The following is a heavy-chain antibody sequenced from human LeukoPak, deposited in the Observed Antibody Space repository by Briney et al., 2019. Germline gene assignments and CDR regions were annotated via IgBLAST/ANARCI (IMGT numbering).Heavy chain of an antibody. D-gene: IGHD6-19*01. V-gene: IGHV3-23*01. CDR2: ISGSGGST. CDR3: AKVKAQWLVLSRSLSYNWFDP. J-gene: IGHJ5*02. CDR1: GFTFSSYA. Sequence: PGGSLRLSCAASGFTFSSYAMSWVRQAPGKGLEWVSAISGSGGSTYYADSVKGRFTISRDNSKNTLYLQMNSLRAEDTAVYYCAKVKAQWLVLSRSLSYNWFDPWGQGTLVTVSS.